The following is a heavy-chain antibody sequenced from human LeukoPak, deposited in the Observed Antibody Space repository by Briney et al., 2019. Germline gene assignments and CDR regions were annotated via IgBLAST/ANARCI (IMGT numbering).Heavy chain of an antibody. CDR3: AKGDCGGTCLLIDN. D-gene: IGHD2-15*01. V-gene: IGHV3-15*01. J-gene: IGHJ4*02. CDR1: GFTFTNAW. CDR2: LKSITDGGTT. Sequence: GGSLRLSCATSGFTFTNAWMSWVRQAPGKGLEWVGRLKSITDGGTTDYAAPVKGKFTISRDDSKNTLYLQMNSLRAEDTAVYFCAKGDCGGTCLLIDNWGQGTLVTVSS.